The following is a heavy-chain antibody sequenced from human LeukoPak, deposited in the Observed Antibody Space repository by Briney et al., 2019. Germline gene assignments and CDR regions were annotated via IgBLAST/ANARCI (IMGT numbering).Heavy chain of an antibody. J-gene: IGHJ6*03. CDR3: ARNPQGVEYYYYYMDV. CDR1: GGTFSSYA. V-gene: IGHV1-69*01. CDR2: IIPIFGTA. Sequence: SVKVSCKASGGTFSSYAISWVRQAPGQGLEWMGGIIPIFGTANYAQKFQGRVTITADESTSTAYMELSSLRSEDTAVYYCARNPQGVEYYYYYMDVWGKGTTVTISS. D-gene: IGHD3-3*01.